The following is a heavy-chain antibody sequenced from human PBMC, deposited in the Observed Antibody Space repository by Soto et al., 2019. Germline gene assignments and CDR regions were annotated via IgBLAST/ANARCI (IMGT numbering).Heavy chain of an antibody. D-gene: IGHD2-15*01. CDR2: IYHSGST. Sequence: SETLSLTCAVSGGSISSGGYSWSWIRQPPGKGLEWIGYIYHSGSTYYNPSLKSRVTISVDRSKNQFSLKLSSVTAADTAVYYCARVGEYCSGGSCPNWFDPWGQGTLVTVSS. V-gene: IGHV4-30-2*01. J-gene: IGHJ5*02. CDR1: GGSISSGGYS. CDR3: ARVGEYCSGGSCPNWFDP.